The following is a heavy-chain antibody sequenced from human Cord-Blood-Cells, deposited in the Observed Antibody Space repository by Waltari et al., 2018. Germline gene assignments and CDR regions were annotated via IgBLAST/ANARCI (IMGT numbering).Heavy chain of an antibody. V-gene: IGHV1-8*03. CDR2: TNPNSGNT. Sequence: QVQLVQSGAEVKKPGASVKVSCKASGYTFTSYDINWVRQATGQGLEGMGSTNPNSGNTGDAQTFQGRFTITRNTSISTAYMGLISLRAEDTAVYYCASRAYIAAADYYVAYWGQGTLVTVSS. J-gene: IGHJ4*02. D-gene: IGHD6-13*01. CDR3: ASRAYIAAADYYVAY. CDR1: GYTFTSYD.